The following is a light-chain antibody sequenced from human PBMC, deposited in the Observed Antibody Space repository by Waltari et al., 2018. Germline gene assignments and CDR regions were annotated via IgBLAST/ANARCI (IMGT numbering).Light chain of an antibody. CDR1: QTFRGRY. V-gene: IGKV3-20*01. CDR3: QHYGNSRWT. Sequence: EIVMTQSPGTLSLSPGERATLSCRASQTFRGRYIMWYQQKSGQAPRLLIQSASKRAAGSPDRFSGSVYWTDCTLTISTVEPEDFAVYHCQHYGNSRWTVGQGT. J-gene: IGKJ1*01. CDR2: SAS.